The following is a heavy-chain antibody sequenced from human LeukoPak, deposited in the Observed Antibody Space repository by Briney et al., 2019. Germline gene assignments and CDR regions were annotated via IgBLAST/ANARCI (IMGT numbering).Heavy chain of an antibody. V-gene: IGHV1-2*02. CDR2: INPNSGDT. CDR3: ARVPQRWLPSYYFDY. Sequence: GASVKVSCKASGYTFTGYYMHWVRQAPGQGLEWMGWINPNSGDTNYAQKFQGRVTMTRDTSISTAYMELSRLRADDTAVYYCARVPQRWLPSYYFDYWGQRTLVTLSS. D-gene: IGHD5-24*01. CDR1: GYTFTGYY. J-gene: IGHJ4*02.